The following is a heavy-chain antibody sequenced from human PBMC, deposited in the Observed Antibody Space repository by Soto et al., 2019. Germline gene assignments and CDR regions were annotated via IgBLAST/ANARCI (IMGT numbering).Heavy chain of an antibody. Sequence: PLGNLILISTVFWRSLGHYYWNWIRQSPGKGLEWIGNVYYSGTTYNPSLRRRVTISVDTSKSQFSLNLTSVTAADTAVYYCARQSSGDFDFWGQG. V-gene: IGHV4-59*08. CDR1: WRSLGHYY. D-gene: IGHD4-17*01. CDR3: ARQSSGDFDF. CDR2: VYYSGTT. J-gene: IGHJ4*02.